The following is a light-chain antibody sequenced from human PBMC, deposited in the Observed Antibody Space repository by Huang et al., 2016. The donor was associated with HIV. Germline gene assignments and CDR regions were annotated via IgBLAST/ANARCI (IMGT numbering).Light chain of an antibody. CDR3: QERASWPPFT. CDR1: QSVGSY. Sequence: EVVLTQSPATLSLSPGERATLTCRASQSVGSYLAWYQQKPGQAPRILIFDASNRATGIPVRFIGSGSGTDVTLTSSSLEHEDVAVDYCQERASWPPFTFGPGTKVDIK. J-gene: IGKJ3*01. V-gene: IGKV3-11*01. CDR2: DAS.